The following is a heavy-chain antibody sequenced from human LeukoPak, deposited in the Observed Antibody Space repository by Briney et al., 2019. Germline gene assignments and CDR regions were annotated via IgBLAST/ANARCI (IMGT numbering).Heavy chain of an antibody. V-gene: IGHV1-8*01. J-gene: IGHJ4*02. Sequence: ASVKVSCKASGYTFTSYDINWVRQATGQGLEWMGWMNPNSGNTGYAQKFQGRVTMTRNTSISTAYMELSSLRSEDTAVYYCARGIGSTTVTTLEYYFDYWGQGTLVTGSS. CDR2: MNPNSGNT. D-gene: IGHD4-17*01. CDR3: ARGIGSTTVTTLEYYFDY. CDR1: GYTFTSYD.